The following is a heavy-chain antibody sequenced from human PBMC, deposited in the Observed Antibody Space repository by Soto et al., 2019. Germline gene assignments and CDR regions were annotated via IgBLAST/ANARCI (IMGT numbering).Heavy chain of an antibody. CDR2: INRDGSTT. V-gene: IGHV3-74*03. J-gene: IGHJ6*03. CDR1: GLTFGRNW. Sequence: PGGPLRLAWAGCGLTFGRNWLKWARQAPGEGLVWVARINRDGSTTTYADSVKGRLTISRDNSKNTLYLQMNNLRAEDTAVYYCAKDGGIWSCNSYYSSDMYVLCIETTLTVSS. D-gene: IGHD3-3*01. CDR3: AKDGGIWSCNSYYSSDMYV.